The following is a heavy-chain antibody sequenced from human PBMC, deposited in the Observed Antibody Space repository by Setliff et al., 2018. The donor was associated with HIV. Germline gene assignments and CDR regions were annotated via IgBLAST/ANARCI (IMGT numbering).Heavy chain of an antibody. CDR1: GGSVSSGSYY. Sequence: SETLSLTCTVSGGSVSSGSYYWNWIRQPAGKGLEWIGSFYHSTTYYNPSLKSRLTISIDTSKNQFSLKLRSVTAADTAVYYCARDLGGPRNFDNWGQGTLVTV. CDR3: ARDLGGPRNFDN. J-gene: IGHJ4*02. D-gene: IGHD2-15*01. CDR2: FYHSTT. V-gene: IGHV4-61*10.